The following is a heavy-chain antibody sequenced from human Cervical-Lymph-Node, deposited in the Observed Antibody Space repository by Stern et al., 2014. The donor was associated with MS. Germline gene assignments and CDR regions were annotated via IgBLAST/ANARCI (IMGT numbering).Heavy chain of an antibody. J-gene: IGHJ4*02. Sequence: VQLVESGGGVVQPGRSLRLSCVASGFTFSSYGMHWVRQAPGQGLEWGAVISHDGGNKRYGDSGKGRFTITRNSTKNTLYLQLNRLRADDTAVYYCAKDVEDYGNYHFDYWGQGTLVTVSS. CDR3: AKDVEDYGNYHFDY. D-gene: IGHD4-11*01. CDR1: GFTFSSYG. CDR2: ISHDGGNK. V-gene: IGHV3-30*18.